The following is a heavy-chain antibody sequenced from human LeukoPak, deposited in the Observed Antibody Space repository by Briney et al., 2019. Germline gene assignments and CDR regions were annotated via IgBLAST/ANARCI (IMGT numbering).Heavy chain of an antibody. CDR3: ARHFEWDVWPQYYHAMDV. D-gene: IGHD3-3*01. CDR2: IHPDGSDA. J-gene: IGHJ6*02. Sequence: GESLKISCNVSGDKLSTYWIGWVRQMTGEGLQWMESIHPDGSDAKYSPSFQGHVTISVDKSISTAYLHWSSLKASDTAQYYCARHFEWDVWPQYYHAMDVWGQGTAVTVSS. CDR1: GDKLSTYW. V-gene: IGHV5-51*01.